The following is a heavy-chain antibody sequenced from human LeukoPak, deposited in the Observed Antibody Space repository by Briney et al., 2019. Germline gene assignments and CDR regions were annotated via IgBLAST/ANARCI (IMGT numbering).Heavy chain of an antibody. CDR1: GFSFKNYA. J-gene: IGHJ4*02. CDR3: AKERQTGDYFTSDF. V-gene: IGHV3-23*01. Sequence: PGGSLRLSCAASGFSFKNYAMSWVRQAPGKGLEWVSAINNGGDSTYYADSVKGQFTISRDNSKSTVYLQMNSLRADDTAVYYCAKERQTGDYFTSDFWGQGTLVTVSS. CDR2: INNGGDST. D-gene: IGHD4-17*01.